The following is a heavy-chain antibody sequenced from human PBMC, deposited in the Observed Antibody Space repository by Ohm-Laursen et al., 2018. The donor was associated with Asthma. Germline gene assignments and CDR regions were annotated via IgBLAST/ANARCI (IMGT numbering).Heavy chain of an antibody. V-gene: IGHV3-53*01. J-gene: IGHJ3*01. CDR1: GFSVSRHF. CDR2: IYPGGST. D-gene: IGHD3-10*01. CDR3: ARGQGSGDISGSDPFDL. Sequence: SLRLSCSASGFSVSRHFMNWIRQGPEKGLEWVSDIYPGGSTFYADSVKGRFTISRDESKNTLNLQMSSLRGDDTAVYYCARGQGSGDISGSDPFDLWGQGTTVIVSS.